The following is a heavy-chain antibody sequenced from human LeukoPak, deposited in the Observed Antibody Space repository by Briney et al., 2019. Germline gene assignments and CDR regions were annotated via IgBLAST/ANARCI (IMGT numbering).Heavy chain of an antibody. CDR3: ARALNIVVVPAALKNWFDP. Sequence: SETLSLTCTVSGDSISSSNYYWGWIRLPPGKGLEWIGSIYYSGSTYYNPSLKSRVTISVDTSKNQFSLKLSSVTAADTAVYYCARALNIVVVPAALKNWFDPWGQGTLVTVSS. J-gene: IGHJ5*02. V-gene: IGHV4-39*01. D-gene: IGHD2-2*01. CDR1: GDSISSSNYY. CDR2: IYYSGST.